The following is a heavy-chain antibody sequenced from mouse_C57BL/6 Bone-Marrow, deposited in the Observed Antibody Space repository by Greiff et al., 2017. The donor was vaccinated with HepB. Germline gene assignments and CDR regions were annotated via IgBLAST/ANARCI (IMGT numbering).Heavy chain of an antibody. V-gene: IGHV2-5*01. CDR1: GFSLTSYG. CDR3: AKNPYDGYYFYAMDY. D-gene: IGHD2-3*01. J-gene: IGHJ4*01. CDR2: IWRGGST. Sequence: VMLVESGPGLVQPSQRLSITCTVSGFSLTSYGVHWVRQSPGKGLEWLGVIWRGGSTDYNAAFMSRLSITKDNSKSQVFFKMNSLQADDTAIYYCAKNPYDGYYFYAMDYWGQGTSVTVSS.